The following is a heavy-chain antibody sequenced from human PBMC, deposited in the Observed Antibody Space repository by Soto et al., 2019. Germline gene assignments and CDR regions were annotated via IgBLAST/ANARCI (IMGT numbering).Heavy chain of an antibody. D-gene: IGHD5-12*01. V-gene: IGHV3-23*01. J-gene: IGHJ3*01. CDR1: GFTFTNYA. CDR3: VREGRGSFDF. CDR2: IGGRGNSA. Sequence: GGSLRLSCSASGFTFTNYAMNWVRQAPGKGLEWVSVIGGRGNSAYYADSVQGRFTISRDNSKNTLSLQMSSLTADDTAIYYCVREGRGSFDFWGRGTMVTVSS.